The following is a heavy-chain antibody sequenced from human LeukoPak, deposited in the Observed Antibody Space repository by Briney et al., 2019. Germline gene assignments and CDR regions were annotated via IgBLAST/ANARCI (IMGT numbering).Heavy chain of an antibody. CDR1: GFSFSNSA. CDR2: VSINDGNT. J-gene: IGHJ4*02. CDR3: AKRAVTFDS. D-gene: IGHD6-19*01. Sequence: GGSLRLACAASGFSFSNSAMSWVRQAPGQGLEWVSAVSINDGNTYYADSVKGRFTISTDNSKNTLYLQMNSLRVEDTALCYCAKRAVTFDSWGQGTLVTVSA. V-gene: IGHV3-23*01.